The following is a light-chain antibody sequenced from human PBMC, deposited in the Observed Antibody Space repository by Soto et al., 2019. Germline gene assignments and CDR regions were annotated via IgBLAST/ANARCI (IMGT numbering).Light chain of an antibody. CDR2: DVS. CDR3: QQYDSFSVT. Sequence: PSTLSASVGDTVTITCRASQRISGWLAWHQQKPGKAPKLLIYDVSALKRGVPPRFSGSGAGTEFTRTISSLQPEDVETDYCQQYDSFSVTFGQGTKVDIK. J-gene: IGKJ1*01. V-gene: IGKV1-5*01. CDR1: QRISGW.